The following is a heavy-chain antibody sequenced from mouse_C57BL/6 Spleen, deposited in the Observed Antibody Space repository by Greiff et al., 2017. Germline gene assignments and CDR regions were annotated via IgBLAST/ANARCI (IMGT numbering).Heavy chain of an antibody. D-gene: IGHD1-1*01. J-gene: IGHJ4*01. CDR2: ISSGGDYI. CDR1: GFTFSGYA. Sequence: EVQLVESGEGLVKPGGSLKLSCAASGFTFSGYAMPWFRQTPEKSLEWVAYISSGGDYIYYADTVKGRFTISRDNARNTLYLQMSSLKSEDTAMYYCTRDIYYGSSYPYYAMDYWGQGTSVTVSS. V-gene: IGHV5-9-1*02. CDR3: TRDIYYGSSYPYYAMDY.